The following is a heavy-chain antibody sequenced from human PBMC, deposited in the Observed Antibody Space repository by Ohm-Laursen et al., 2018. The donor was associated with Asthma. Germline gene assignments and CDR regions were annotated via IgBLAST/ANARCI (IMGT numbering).Heavy chain of an antibody. Sequence: SLRLSCAAAGFTFSSYGMHWVRQAPGKGLEWVAVISYDGSNKYYADSVKGRFTISRDNSKNTLYLQMNSLRAEDTAVYYCAKDRDYYGTAGFDYWGQGTLVTVSS. J-gene: IGHJ4*02. CDR1: GFTFSSYG. D-gene: IGHD3-10*01. CDR3: AKDRDYYGTAGFDY. V-gene: IGHV3-30*18. CDR2: ISYDGSNK.